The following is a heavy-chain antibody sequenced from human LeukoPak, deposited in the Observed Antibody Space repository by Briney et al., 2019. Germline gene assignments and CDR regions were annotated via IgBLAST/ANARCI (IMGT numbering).Heavy chain of an antibody. J-gene: IGHJ2*01. CDR1: GGSISSGGYS. V-gene: IGHV4-30-2*01. D-gene: IGHD3-10*01. CDR3: ARGHYYGSGAPWYFDL. Sequence: PSETLSLPCAVSGGSISSGGYSWSWIRQPPGEGLEWIGYIYHSGSTYYHPSLKSRLTISVDRSNNQFSLKLHSVTAADTAVDYCARGHYYGSGAPWYFDLWGRGTLVTVSS. CDR2: IYHSGST.